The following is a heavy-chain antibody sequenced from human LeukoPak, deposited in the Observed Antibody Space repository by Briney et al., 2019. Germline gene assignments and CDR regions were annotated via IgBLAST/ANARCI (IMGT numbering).Heavy chain of an antibody. Sequence: PGGSLRLSCAASGFTFDDYTMHWVRQAPGKGLEWVSVIYYGGSTYYADSVKGRFTISRDNSKNTLYLQMNSLRAEDTAVYYCARTYSSSSYSPFDYWGQGTLVTVSS. D-gene: IGHD6-13*01. J-gene: IGHJ4*02. CDR3: ARTYSSSSYSPFDY. CDR2: IYYGGST. V-gene: IGHV3-53*01. CDR1: GFTFDDYT.